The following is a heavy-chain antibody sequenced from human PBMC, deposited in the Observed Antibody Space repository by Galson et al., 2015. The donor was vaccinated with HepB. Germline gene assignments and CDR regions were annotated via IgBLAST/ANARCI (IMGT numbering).Heavy chain of an antibody. CDR1: GYTFASFE. J-gene: IGHJ4*02. CDR2: LSTNTGKP. V-gene: IGHV7-4-1*02. D-gene: IGHD1-1*01. CDR3: AGEWKPGMEVR. Sequence: SVKVSCKASGYTFASFEINWVRQAPGQGLEWMGLLSTNTGKPTYAPGFAGRFVFSLDTSASTSYLEIRNLKPEDTGVYYCAGEWKPGMEVRWGQGTLIAVSS.